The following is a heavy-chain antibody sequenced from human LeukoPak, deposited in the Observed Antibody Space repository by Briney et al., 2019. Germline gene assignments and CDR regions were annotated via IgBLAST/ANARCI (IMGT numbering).Heavy chain of an antibody. CDR1: GGSLSGYY. Sequence: SETLSLTCAVFGGSLSGYYWSWIRQPPGKGLEWIAEINRSGSPNYNPSLKSRATMSGDTSKNQFSLKLSSVTAADTAVYYCARDTYYYDSSGSILLDYWGQGTLVTVSS. V-gene: IGHV4-34*01. CDR2: INRSGSP. J-gene: IGHJ4*02. CDR3: ARDTYYYDSSGSILLDY. D-gene: IGHD3-22*01.